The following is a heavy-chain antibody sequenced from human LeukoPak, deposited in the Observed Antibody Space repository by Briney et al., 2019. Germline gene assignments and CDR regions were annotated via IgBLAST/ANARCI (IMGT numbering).Heavy chain of an antibody. CDR3: AREGDYYDSSGYSIDY. CDR2: IYYSGST. CDR1: GGSISSGDYY. Sequence: IPSQTLSLTCTVSGGSISSGDYYWSWIRQPPGKGLEWIGYIYYSGSTYYNPSLKGRVTISVDTSKNQFSLKLSSVTAADTAVYYCAREGDYYDSSGYSIDYWGQGTLVTVSS. V-gene: IGHV4-30-4*01. J-gene: IGHJ4*02. D-gene: IGHD3-22*01.